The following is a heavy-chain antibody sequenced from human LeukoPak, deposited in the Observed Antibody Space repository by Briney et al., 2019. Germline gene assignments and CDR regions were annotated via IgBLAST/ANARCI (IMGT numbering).Heavy chain of an antibody. V-gene: IGHV3-7*01. CDR2: IQKDGSDR. CDR3: ARSLWPVDY. Sequence: GGSLRLSCAASGFTFSSYWRSWGRQAPGKGLEWVANIQKDGSDRYYVDSVKGRFTISRDNAKNSLYPQMNSLRAEDSAVYYCARSLWPVDYWGQGTLVTVSS. J-gene: IGHJ4*02. D-gene: IGHD2-21*01. CDR1: GFTFSSYW.